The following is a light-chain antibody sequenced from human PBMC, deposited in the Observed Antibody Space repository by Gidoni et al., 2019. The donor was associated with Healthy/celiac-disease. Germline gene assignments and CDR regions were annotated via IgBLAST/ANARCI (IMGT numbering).Light chain of an antibody. CDR1: QSVSSY. CDR2: DAS. Sequence: EIVLTQSPATLSLSPGERATLSCRASQSVSSYLAWYQQKPGQAPRLLIYDASNRATGIPARFSGSGSGTDFTLTSSSLEPEDFAVYYCQQRSNWLTWTFGQXTKVEIK. J-gene: IGKJ1*01. CDR3: QQRSNWLTWT. V-gene: IGKV3-11*01.